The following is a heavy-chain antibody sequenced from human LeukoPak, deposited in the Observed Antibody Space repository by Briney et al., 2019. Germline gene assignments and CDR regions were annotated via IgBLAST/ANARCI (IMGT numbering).Heavy chain of an antibody. CDR2: INPNSGGT. Sequence: ASVKVSCKASGYTFTGYYMHWVRRAPGQGLEWMGWINPNSGGTNYVQKFQGRVTMTRDTSISTAYMELSRLRSDDTAVYYCARAYYYDSSGYSTLGTFDYWGQGTLVTVSS. CDR3: ARAYYYDSSGYSTLGTFDY. D-gene: IGHD3-22*01. CDR1: GYTFTGYY. J-gene: IGHJ4*02. V-gene: IGHV1-2*02.